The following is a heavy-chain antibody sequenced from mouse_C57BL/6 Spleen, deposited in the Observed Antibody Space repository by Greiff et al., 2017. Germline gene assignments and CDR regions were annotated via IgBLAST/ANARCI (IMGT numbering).Heavy chain of an antibody. CDR3: VVITTVVGYFGG. CDR2: IHPSDSDT. V-gene: IGHV1-74*01. Sequence: QVQLQQPGAELVKPGASVKVSCKASGYTFTSYWMHWVKQRPGQGLEWIGRIHPSDSDTNYNQKFKGKATLTVDKSSSTAYMQLSSLTSEDAAVDYCVVITTVVGYFGGWGTGTTVTVSP. CDR1: GYTFTSYW. J-gene: IGHJ1*03. D-gene: IGHD1-1*01.